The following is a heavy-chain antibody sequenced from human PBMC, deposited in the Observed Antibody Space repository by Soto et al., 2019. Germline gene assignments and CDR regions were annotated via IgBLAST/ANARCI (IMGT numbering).Heavy chain of an antibody. D-gene: IGHD3-10*01. J-gene: IGHJ6*02. CDR3: AKPFRVGPHYYYGMDV. V-gene: IGHV3-23*01. CDR2: ISDSGGTT. Sequence: PGGSLRLSCAASGFTFSSYAMTWVRQAPGMGLEWVSAISDSGGTTNYADSVKGRFTISRDNSKSTLYLQMNSLRDEDTAKYYCAKPFRVGPHYYYGMDVWGPGTTVTVS. CDR1: GFTFSSYA.